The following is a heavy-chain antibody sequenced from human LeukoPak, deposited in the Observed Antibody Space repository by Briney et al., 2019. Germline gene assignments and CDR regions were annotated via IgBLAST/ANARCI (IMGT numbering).Heavy chain of an antibody. Sequence: SETLSLTCTVSGGSISSYYWSWLRQPPGKGLEWIGYIYYSGSTNYNPSLKSRVTISVDTSKNQFSLKLSSVTAADTAVYYCARHDDYGDYGSAENWFDPWGQGTLVTVSS. D-gene: IGHD4-17*01. CDR2: IYYSGST. J-gene: IGHJ5*02. V-gene: IGHV4-59*08. CDR3: ARHDDYGDYGSAENWFDP. CDR1: GGSISSYY.